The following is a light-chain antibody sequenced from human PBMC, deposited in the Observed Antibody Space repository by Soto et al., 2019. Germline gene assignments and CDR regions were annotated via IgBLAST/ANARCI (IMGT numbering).Light chain of an antibody. CDR2: EVS. Sequence: QSALTQPPSASGSPGQSGTSSCTGTSSDVGGYNSVSWYQQYPGKAPKLMIHEVSKRPSGVPDRFSGSKSVNTASLTVSGLQAEDEADYYCSSYAGSSNVVFGGGTKLTVL. CDR3: SSYAGSSNVV. V-gene: IGLV2-8*01. J-gene: IGLJ2*01. CDR1: SSDVGGYNS.